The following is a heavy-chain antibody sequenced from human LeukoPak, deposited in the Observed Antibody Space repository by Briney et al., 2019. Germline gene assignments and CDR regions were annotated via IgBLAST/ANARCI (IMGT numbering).Heavy chain of an antibody. CDR3: ARGKGGNYGYFDY. D-gene: IGHD1-26*01. CDR2: IYYSGST. V-gene: IGHV4-59*12. CDR1: GGSISSYY. J-gene: IGHJ4*02. Sequence: SETLSLTCTVSGGSISSYYWNWIRQPPGKGLEWIGYIYYSGSTNYNPSLKSRVTISVDTSKNQFSLKLRSVTAADTAVYYCARGKGGNYGYFDYWGQGTLVTVSS.